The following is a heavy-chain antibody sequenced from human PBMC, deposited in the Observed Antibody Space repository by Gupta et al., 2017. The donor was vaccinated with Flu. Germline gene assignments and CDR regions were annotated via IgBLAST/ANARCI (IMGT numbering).Heavy chain of an antibody. V-gene: IGHV2-26*01. CDR2: IFSNDEK. D-gene: IGHD3-3*01. Sequence: QVTLKESGPVLVKPTETLTLTCTVPGFSLSNARMGVSWIRQPPGKALEWLAHIFSNDEKSYSTSLKSRLTISKDTSKSQVVLTMTNMDSVETATYYCARRYYDFWSGYYSTFDPWGQGTLVTVSS. CDR3: ARRYYDFWSGYYSTFDP. CDR1: GFSLSNARMG. J-gene: IGHJ5*02.